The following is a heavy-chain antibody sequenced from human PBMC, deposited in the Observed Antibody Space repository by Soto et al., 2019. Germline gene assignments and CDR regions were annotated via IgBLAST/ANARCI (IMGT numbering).Heavy chain of an antibody. CDR1: GYTFTNYG. CDR3: ASLVGVSYGDYDAFDI. CDR2: ISAYNGNT. V-gene: IGHV1-18*01. D-gene: IGHD4-17*01. Sequence: ASVKDSCKASGYTFTNYGISWVRQAPGQGLEWMGWISAYNGNTNYAQKLQGRVTMTTDTSTSTAYMELRSLRSDDTAVYYCASLVGVSYGDYDAFDIWGQGTMVTVSS. J-gene: IGHJ3*02.